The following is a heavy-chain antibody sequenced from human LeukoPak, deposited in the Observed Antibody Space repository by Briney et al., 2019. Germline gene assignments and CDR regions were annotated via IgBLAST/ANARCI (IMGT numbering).Heavy chain of an antibody. CDR2: ISSSSSYI. V-gene: IGHV3-21*01. Sequence: GGSLRLSCAASGFTFSSYAMSWVRQAPGKGLEWVSSISSSSSYIYYADSVKGRFTISRDNAKNSLYLQMNSLRAEDTAVYYCAREGYDILTGYLDYWGQGTLVTVSS. CDR1: GFTFSSYA. CDR3: AREGYDILTGYLDY. D-gene: IGHD3-9*01. J-gene: IGHJ4*02.